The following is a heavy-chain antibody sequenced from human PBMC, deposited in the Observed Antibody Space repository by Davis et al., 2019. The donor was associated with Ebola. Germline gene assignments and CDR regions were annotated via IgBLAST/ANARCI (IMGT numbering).Heavy chain of an antibody. J-gene: IGHJ6*02. CDR2: IYYSGST. Sequence: GSLRLSCTVSGGSISSYYWSWIRQPPGKGLEWIGYIYYSGSTNYNPSLKSRVTISVDTSKNQFSLKLSSVTAADTAVYYCARDKAVKATVTTGYYYYYGMDVWGQGTTVTVSS. D-gene: IGHD4-17*01. V-gene: IGHV4-59*01. CDR3: ARDKAVKATVTTGYYYYYGMDV. CDR1: GGSISSYY.